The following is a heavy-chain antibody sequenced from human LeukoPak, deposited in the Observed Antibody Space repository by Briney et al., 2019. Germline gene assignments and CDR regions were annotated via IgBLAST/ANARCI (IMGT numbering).Heavy chain of an antibody. Sequence: SETLSLTCTVSGGSISSYYWSWIRQPPGKGLEWIGYIYYSGSTYYNPSLKSRVTISVDTSKNQFSLKLSSVTAADTAVYYCARDPGGNSLYYYYGMDVWGQGTTVTVSS. CDR3: ARDPGGNSLYYYYGMDV. V-gene: IGHV4-59*12. CDR2: IYYSGST. J-gene: IGHJ6*02. D-gene: IGHD4-23*01. CDR1: GGSISSYY.